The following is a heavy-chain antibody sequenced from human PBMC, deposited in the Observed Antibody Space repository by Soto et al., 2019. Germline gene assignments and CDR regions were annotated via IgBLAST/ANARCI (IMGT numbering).Heavy chain of an antibody. Sequence: SETLTLTCAVSGSSINNTSYYWGWIRQSPGKGLEWIGNIYYSGKTYYSPSLKSRVSISVDASRNQFSLRLSSVTAADTAVYYCGRPWGIGLTPPGPWGQGVLVTVSS. J-gene: IGHJ5*02. CDR3: GRPWGIGLTPPGP. V-gene: IGHV4-39*01. CDR1: GSSINNTSYY. D-gene: IGHD6-13*01. CDR2: IYYSGKT.